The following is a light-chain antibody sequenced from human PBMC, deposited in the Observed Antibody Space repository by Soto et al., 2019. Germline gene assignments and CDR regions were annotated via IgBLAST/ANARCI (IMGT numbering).Light chain of an antibody. CDR1: QSVSSD. Sequence: EIVMTQSPATLSVSPGERATLSCRASQSVSSDLAWYHQKPGQAPRLLIYGASTRATGIPARFSGSGSGTDFTLTISSLEPEDFAVYYCQQRSNWQFTFGPGTKVDIK. CDR3: QQRSNWQFT. J-gene: IGKJ3*01. V-gene: IGKV3-11*01. CDR2: GAS.